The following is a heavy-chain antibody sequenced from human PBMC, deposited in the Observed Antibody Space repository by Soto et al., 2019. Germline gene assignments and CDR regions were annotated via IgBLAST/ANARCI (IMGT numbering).Heavy chain of an antibody. CDR1: VFTFSSYS. Sequence: GGSLRLSCGASVFTFSSYSMNWVRQAPGKGLEWVSSISSSSSCIYYADSVKGRFTISRDNAKNSLYLQMNSLRAEDTAVYYCARDLGIAAAGFDYWGQGTLVTAPQ. CDR2: ISSSSSCI. CDR3: ARDLGIAAAGFDY. J-gene: IGHJ4*02. V-gene: IGHV3-21*01. D-gene: IGHD6-13*01.